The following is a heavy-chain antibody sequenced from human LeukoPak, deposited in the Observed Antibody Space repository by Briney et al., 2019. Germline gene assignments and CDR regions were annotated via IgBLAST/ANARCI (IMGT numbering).Heavy chain of an antibody. CDR3: ARLTYYDFWSGYYDAFDI. CDR2: IYYSGST. V-gene: IGHV4-39*01. Sequence: SETLSLTCTVSGGSISSSSYYWGWIRQPPGKGLEWIGSIYYSGSTYYNPSLKSRVTISVDTSKNQFPLKLSSVTAADTAVYYCARLTYYDFWSGYYDAFDIWGQGTMVTVSS. J-gene: IGHJ3*02. D-gene: IGHD3-3*01. CDR1: GGSISSSSYY.